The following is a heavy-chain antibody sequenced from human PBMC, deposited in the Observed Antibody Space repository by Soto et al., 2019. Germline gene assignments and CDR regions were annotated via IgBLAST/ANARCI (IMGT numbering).Heavy chain of an antibody. CDR1: GFTFDDYA. J-gene: IGHJ6*02. V-gene: IGHV3-9*01. CDR2: ISWNSGSI. Sequence: EVQLVESGGGLVQPGRSLRLSCAASGFTFDDYAMHWVRQAPGKGLEWVSGISWNSGSIGYADSVKGRFTISRDNAKNSLYLQMNSLRAEDTALYYCAKDIASGYYEDHYYYYYGMDVWGQGTTVTVSS. D-gene: IGHD3-22*01. CDR3: AKDIASGYYEDHYYYYYGMDV.